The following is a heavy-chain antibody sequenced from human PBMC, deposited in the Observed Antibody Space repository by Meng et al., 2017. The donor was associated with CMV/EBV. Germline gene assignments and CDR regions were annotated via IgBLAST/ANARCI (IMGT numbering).Heavy chain of an antibody. D-gene: IGHD2-21*01. CDR2: ISSSGSTI. V-gene: IGHV3-11*01. CDR3: ARDRSQYCGGDCYYPYYYYGMDV. Sequence: GESLKISCAASGFTFSDYYMSWIRQAPGKGLKWVSYISSSGSTIYYADSVKGRFTISRDNAKNSLYLQMNSLRAEDTAVYYCARDRSQYCGGDCYYPYYYYGMDVWGQGTTVTVSS. CDR1: GFTFSDYY. J-gene: IGHJ6*02.